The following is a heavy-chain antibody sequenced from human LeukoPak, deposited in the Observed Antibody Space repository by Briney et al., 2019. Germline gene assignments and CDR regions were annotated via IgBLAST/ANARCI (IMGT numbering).Heavy chain of an antibody. CDR1: GFSFSDHY. D-gene: IGHD5-18*01. CDR3: ARLRGYSYGLDY. CDR2: ISSSRSFI. V-gene: IGHV3-11*03. J-gene: IGHJ4*02. Sequence: NPGGSLRLSCAASGFSFSDHYMSWIRQAPGKGLEWVSYISSSRSFINYADSVKGRFTISRDTAKNSLYLQMNSLRAEDTAVYYCARLRGYSYGLDYWGQGILVTVSS.